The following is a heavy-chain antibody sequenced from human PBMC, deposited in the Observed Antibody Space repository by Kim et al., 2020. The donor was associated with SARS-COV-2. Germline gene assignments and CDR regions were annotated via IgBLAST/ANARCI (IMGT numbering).Heavy chain of an antibody. Sequence: GGSLRLSCAASGFTFEDYAMHWVRQAPGKGLEWVSGISWNSGSIGYADSVKGRFTISRDNAKNSLYLQMNSLRAEDTALYYCAKDSCTWQVGYGMDVWGQGTTVTVSS. CDR3: AKDSCTWQVGYGMDV. D-gene: IGHD1-1*01. J-gene: IGHJ6*02. CDR2: ISWNSGSI. CDR1: GFTFEDYA. V-gene: IGHV3-9*01.